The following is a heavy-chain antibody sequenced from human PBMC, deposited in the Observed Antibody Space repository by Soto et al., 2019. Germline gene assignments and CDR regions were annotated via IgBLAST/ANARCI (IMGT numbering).Heavy chain of an antibody. Sequence: SVKVSCKASGGTFSSYAISWVRQAPGQGLEWMGGIIPIFGTANYAQKFQGRVTITADESTSTAYMELSSLRSEDTAVYYCASPYVSSGYQPPSFDYWGQGTLVTGSS. CDR1: GGTFSSYA. D-gene: IGHD3-22*01. J-gene: IGHJ4*02. CDR2: IIPIFGTA. V-gene: IGHV1-69*13. CDR3: ASPYVSSGYQPPSFDY.